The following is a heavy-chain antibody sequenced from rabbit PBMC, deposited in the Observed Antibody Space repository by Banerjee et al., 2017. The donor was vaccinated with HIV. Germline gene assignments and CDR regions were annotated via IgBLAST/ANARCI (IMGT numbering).Heavy chain of an antibody. CDR2: IYAGSSGST. Sequence: QEQLKESGGGLVQPGGSLKLSCKASGIDFSGLYYMCWVRQAPGKGLEWIACIYAGSSGSTYYASWAKGRFTISKTSSTTVTLQMTSLTAADTATYFCARGPDSSGWGRYFNLWGPGTLVTV. D-gene: IGHD4-1*01. CDR1: GIDFSGLYY. V-gene: IGHV1S45*01. J-gene: IGHJ4*01. CDR3: ARGPDSSGWGRYFNL.